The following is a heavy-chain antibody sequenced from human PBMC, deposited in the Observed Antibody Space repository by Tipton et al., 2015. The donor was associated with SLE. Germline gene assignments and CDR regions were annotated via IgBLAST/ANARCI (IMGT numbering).Heavy chain of an antibody. V-gene: IGHV3-23*04. J-gene: IGHJ2*01. Sequence: QLVQSGGGLVQPGGSLRLSCAASGFTFSSYAMSWVRQAPGKGLEWVSAISGSGGSTYYADSVKGRFTISRDNSKNTLYLQMNSLRAEDTAVYYCAKRLRYCSGGSCSLDWYFDLWGRGTLVTVSS. CDR2: ISGSGGST. CDR1: GFTFSSYA. CDR3: AKRLRYCSGGSCSLDWYFDL. D-gene: IGHD2-15*01.